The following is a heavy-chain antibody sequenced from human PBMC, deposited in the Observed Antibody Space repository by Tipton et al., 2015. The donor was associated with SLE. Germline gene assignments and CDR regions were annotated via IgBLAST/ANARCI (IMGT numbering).Heavy chain of an antibody. CDR3: AKSGGSGYNF. CDR2: IYYTGTT. Sequence: TLSLTCTVSGASISSGAEYWSWIRHHPGKGLEWIGYIYYTGTTYYNPSLKSRVTISVDTSNQFSLNLRSVTAADTAVYFCAKSGGSGYNFWGQGILVTVSS. V-gene: IGHV4-30-4*08. CDR1: GASISSGAEY. D-gene: IGHD5-12*01. J-gene: IGHJ4*02.